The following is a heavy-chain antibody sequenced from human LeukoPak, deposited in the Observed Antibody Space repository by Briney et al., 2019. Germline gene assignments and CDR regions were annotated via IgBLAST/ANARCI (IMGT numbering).Heavy chain of an antibody. V-gene: IGHV3-21*01. CDR3: ARASFIAVAGTLGSFDY. CDR2: ISSSSSYI. Sequence: GGSLRLSCAASGFTFSSYSMNWVRQAPGKGLEWGSSISSSSSYIYYADSVKGRFTISRDNAKNSLYLQMNSLRAEDTAVYYCARASFIAVAGTLGSFDYWGQGTLVTVSS. J-gene: IGHJ4*02. D-gene: IGHD6-19*01. CDR1: GFTFSSYS.